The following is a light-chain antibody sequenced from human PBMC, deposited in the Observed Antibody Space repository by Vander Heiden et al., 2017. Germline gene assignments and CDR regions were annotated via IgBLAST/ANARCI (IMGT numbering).Light chain of an antibody. J-gene: IGKJ1*01. Sequence: DIQMTQSPSTLSASVGDRVTITCRASQSISSWLAWYPQKPGKAPKLLIYDASSLESGVPSRFSGSGSGTEFTLTISSLQPDDFATYYCQQDNSYWTFGQGTKVEIK. CDR1: QSISSW. V-gene: IGKV1-5*01. CDR3: QQDNSYWT. CDR2: DAS.